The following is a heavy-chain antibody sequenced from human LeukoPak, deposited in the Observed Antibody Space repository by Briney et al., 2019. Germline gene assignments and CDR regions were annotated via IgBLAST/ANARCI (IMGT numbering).Heavy chain of an antibody. Sequence: GRSLRLSCAASGFTFDDYAMPWVRQAPGKGLEWVSGISWNSNSIGYADSVKGRFTISRDNAKNSLYLQMNSLRPEDTALYYCAKDYYSSTLGGFDYWGQGTLVTVSS. D-gene: IGHD2-2*01. CDR2: ISWNSNSI. CDR3: AKDYYSSTLGGFDY. V-gene: IGHV3-9*01. CDR1: GFTFDDYA. J-gene: IGHJ4*02.